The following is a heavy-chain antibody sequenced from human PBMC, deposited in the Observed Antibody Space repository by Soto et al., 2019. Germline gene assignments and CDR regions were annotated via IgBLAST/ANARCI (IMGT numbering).Heavy chain of an antibody. CDR1: GFTFSDYY. Sequence: QVQLVESGGGLVKPGGSLRLSCAASGFTFSDYYMSGIRQAPGKGLEWVSYMSRSSNSIYYADSVKGRFTISRDNAKNLMYLQLNSLRAEYTAVYYGARREGPAFVGYWGQGALVTVSA. D-gene: IGHD1-26*01. J-gene: IGHJ4*02. V-gene: IGHV3-11*01. CDR2: MSRSSNSI. CDR3: ARREGPAFVGY.